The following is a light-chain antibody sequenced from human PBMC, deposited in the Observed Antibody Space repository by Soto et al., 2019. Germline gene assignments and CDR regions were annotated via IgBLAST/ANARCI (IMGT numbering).Light chain of an antibody. V-gene: IGKV3-11*01. J-gene: IGKJ4*01. CDR3: QQRSNWPT. CDR2: DAS. Sequence: EIVLTQSPATLSLSPGERATLSCRASQSVSSYLAWYQQKPGQAPRLLIYDASNRATGIPARVSGSGSGTDFTLTISCLEPEDFAVYYCQQRSNWPTFGGGTKVEIK. CDR1: QSVSSY.